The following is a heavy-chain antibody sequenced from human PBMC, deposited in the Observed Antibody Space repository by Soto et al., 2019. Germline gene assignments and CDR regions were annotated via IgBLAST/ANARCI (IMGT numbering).Heavy chain of an antibody. J-gene: IGHJ6*01. CDR1: GFTFNHYA. D-gene: IGHD4-17*01. V-gene: IGHV3-23*01. Sequence: LRLSCTASGFTFNHYAMSWVRQAPGKGLEWVSAVSGRGGSTKYADSVKGRFIISRDNSNSTLYLQMDSLRGEDTAVYYCAKDSTVTTSLYFYYYGFDVWGQGTTVTVSS. CDR2: VSGRGGST. CDR3: AKDSTVTTSLYFYYYGFDV.